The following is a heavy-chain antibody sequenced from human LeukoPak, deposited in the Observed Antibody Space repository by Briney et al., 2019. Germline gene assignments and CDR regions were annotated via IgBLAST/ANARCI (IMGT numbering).Heavy chain of an antibody. V-gene: IGHV3-23*01. CDR3: AKGGKWDVTPFDY. D-gene: IGHD1-26*01. CDR2: ISSGGGST. J-gene: IGHJ4*02. CDR1: GFTFTSYS. Sequence: GGSLRLSCAASGFTFTSYSMNWVRQAPGKGLEWVSTISSGGGSTYYADSVKGRFTISRDNSKNTLYLQVNSLRAEDTAVYYCAKGGKWDVTPFDYWGQGTLVTVSS.